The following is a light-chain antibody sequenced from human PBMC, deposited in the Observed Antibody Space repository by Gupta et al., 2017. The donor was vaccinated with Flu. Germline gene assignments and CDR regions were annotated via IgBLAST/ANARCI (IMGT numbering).Light chain of an antibody. CDR1: TFSTHY. CDR3: RSEANSSTYVV. CDR2: KDT. J-gene: IGLJ2*01. V-gene: IGLV3-25*03. Sequence: SYELTQPPSVSVSPRQPATIPCPGHTFSTHYTYWYQQKPGQAPVLVIFKDTERPSGITERFSGSNSGTTVTLTISGVQAEDEAAYYCRSEANSSTYVVFGGGTKLTV.